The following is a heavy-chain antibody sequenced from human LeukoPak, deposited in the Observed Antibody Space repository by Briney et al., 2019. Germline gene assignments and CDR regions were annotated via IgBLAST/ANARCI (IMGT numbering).Heavy chain of an antibody. Sequence: SEALSLTCTVSGGSISSSSYYWGWIRQPPGKGLEWIGSIYYSGATYYNPFLKSRVTISVDTSKNQFSLKLSSVTAADTAVYYCARGYYDVLTNYPKNFDQWGQGTLVTVSS. D-gene: IGHD3-9*01. J-gene: IGHJ4*02. CDR3: ARGYYDVLTNYPKNFDQ. CDR2: IYYSGAT. V-gene: IGHV4-39*01. CDR1: GGSISSSSYY.